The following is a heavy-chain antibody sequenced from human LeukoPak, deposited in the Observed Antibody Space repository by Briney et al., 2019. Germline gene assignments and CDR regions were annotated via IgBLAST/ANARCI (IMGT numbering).Heavy chain of an antibody. D-gene: IGHD6-13*01. CDR1: GYSFTSYW. CDR2: IYPGDSDT. Sequence: GESLMISCKGSGYSFTSYWIGWVRQMPGKGLEWMGIIYPGDSDTRYSPSFQGQVTISADKSISTAYLQWSSLKASDAAMYYCARRGHSSSWYSNFWGQGTLVTVS. V-gene: IGHV5-51*01. J-gene: IGHJ4*02. CDR3: ARRGHSSSWYSNF.